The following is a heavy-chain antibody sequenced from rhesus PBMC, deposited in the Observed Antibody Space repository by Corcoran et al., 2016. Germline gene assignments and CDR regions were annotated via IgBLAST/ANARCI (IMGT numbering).Heavy chain of an antibody. J-gene: IGHJ4*01. V-gene: IGHV4S12*01. CDR3: AREEYSSGWYYFDY. CDR2: VYSNSEST. CDR1: GGTISRGYCY. D-gene: IGHD6-31*01. Sequence: QVQLQESGPGVVKPSETLSLTCAVSGGTISRGYCYWSWIRQPPGKGLEWIGGVYSNSESTNYNPSLKSRVTISKDTSKNQFSLKLSSVTATDTAVYYCAREEYSSGWYYFDYWGQGVLVTVSS.